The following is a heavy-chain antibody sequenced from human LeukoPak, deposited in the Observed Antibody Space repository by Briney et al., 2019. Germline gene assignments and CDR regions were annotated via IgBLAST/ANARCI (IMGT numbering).Heavy chain of an antibody. Sequence: GGSLRLSCAASGFTFSSYEMNWVRQAPGKGLEWASYISSSGSTIYYADSVKGRFTISRDNAKNSLYLQMNSLRAEDTAVYYCARARYCSSTSCYDGMDVWGQGTTVTVSS. D-gene: IGHD2-2*01. CDR1: GFTFSSYE. CDR2: ISSSGSTI. J-gene: IGHJ6*02. V-gene: IGHV3-48*03. CDR3: ARARYCSSTSCYDGMDV.